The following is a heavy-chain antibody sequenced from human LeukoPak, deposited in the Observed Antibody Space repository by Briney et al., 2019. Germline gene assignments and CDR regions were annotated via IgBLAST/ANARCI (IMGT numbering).Heavy chain of an antibody. CDR1: GGTFSSYA. CDR2: IIPIFGTA. CDR3: ASPPRWNSIPPYFDC. D-gene: IGHD1-7*01. Sequence: SVKVSCKASGGTFSSYAISWVRQAPGQGLEWMGGIIPIFGTANYAQKFQGRVTITTDESTSTAYMELSSLRSEDTAVYYCASPPRWNSIPPYFDCWGQGTLVTVSS. V-gene: IGHV1-69*05. J-gene: IGHJ4*02.